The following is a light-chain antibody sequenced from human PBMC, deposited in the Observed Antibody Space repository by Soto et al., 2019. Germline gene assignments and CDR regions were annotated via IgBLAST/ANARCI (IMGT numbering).Light chain of an antibody. CDR1: QSVTNY. V-gene: IGKV3D-11*02. J-gene: IGKJ1*01. CDR3: QQRTYWPWT. CDR2: EAS. Sequence: EVVLTQSPATLSLSPGERATLSCRASQSVTNYLTWYQQKPGQAPRILIYEASNRETGIPARFSGSGAGTEFTLTISNLEPEDFAVYYCQQRTYWPWTFGQGTKVDNK.